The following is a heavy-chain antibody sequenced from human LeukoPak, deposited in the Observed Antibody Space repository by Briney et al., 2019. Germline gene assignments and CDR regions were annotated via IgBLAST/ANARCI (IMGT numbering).Heavy chain of an antibody. D-gene: IGHD2-2*02. CDR3: ARGGLDIVVVPAAINFDY. CDR1: GGSISSSSYY. Sequence: PSEALSLTCTVSGGSISSSSYYWGWIRQPPGKGLGWIGSIYYSGSTYYNPSLKSRVTISVDTSKNQFSLKLSSVTAADTAVYYCARGGLDIVVVPAAINFDYWGQGTLVTVSS. J-gene: IGHJ4*02. CDR2: IYYSGST. V-gene: IGHV4-39*07.